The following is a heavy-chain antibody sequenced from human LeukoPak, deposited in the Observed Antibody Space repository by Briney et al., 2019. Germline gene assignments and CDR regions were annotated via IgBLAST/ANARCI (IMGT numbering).Heavy chain of an antibody. CDR2: IKQDGSEK. D-gene: IGHD2-2*01. Sequence: GGSLRLSCAASGFTFSSYWMSWVRQAPGKGLEWVANIKQDGSEKYYVDSVKGRFTISRDNAKNSLYLQMNSLRAEDTAVYYCARVGHCSSTTCRGETYYYYYYMDVWGKGTTVTVSS. J-gene: IGHJ6*03. CDR3: ARVGHCSSTTCRGETYYYYYYMDV. CDR1: GFTFSSYW. V-gene: IGHV3-7*01.